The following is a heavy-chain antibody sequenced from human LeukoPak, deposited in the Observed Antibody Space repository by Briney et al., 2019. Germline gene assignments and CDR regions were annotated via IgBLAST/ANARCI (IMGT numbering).Heavy chain of an antibody. CDR2: IYTSGST. J-gene: IGHJ4*02. CDR3: ARKDGDF. Sequence: SETLSLTCDDSGASITSFHWTWFRQPAGRGLEWIGLIYTSGSTLYNPSLQSRVAMSVDMTKNQLSLKVTSVTAADAATYYCARKDGDFWGQGTLVTVSS. CDR1: GASITSFH. V-gene: IGHV4-4*07.